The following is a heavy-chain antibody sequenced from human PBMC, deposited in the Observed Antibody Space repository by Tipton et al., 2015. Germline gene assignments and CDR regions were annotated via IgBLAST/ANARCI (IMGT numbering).Heavy chain of an antibody. Sequence: SLRLSCAASGFIFSRFWMSWFRQAPGEGLEWVANIKDDGTTKNYVDSVKGRFTISRDNAKNSLYLQMNSLRVEDTAVYYCVRESCYGRGSCFDFWGQGTLVTVSS. CDR2: IKDDGTTK. CDR3: VRESCYGRGSCFDF. V-gene: IGHV3-7*01. CDR1: GFIFSRFW. D-gene: IGHD3-16*01. J-gene: IGHJ4*02.